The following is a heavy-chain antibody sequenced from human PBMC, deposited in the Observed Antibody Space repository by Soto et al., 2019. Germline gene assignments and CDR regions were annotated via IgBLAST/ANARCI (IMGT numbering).Heavy chain of an antibody. CDR3: AKDMRLGYCSGGSCQGVDY. Sequence: GGPLRLSCAASGFTFSSYGMHWVRQPPGKGLEWVAVISYDGSNKYYADSVKGRFTISRDNSKNTLYLQMNSLRAEDTAVYYCAKDMRLGYCSGGSCQGVDYWGQGTLVTVSS. V-gene: IGHV3-30*18. J-gene: IGHJ4*02. CDR1: GFTFSSYG. CDR2: ISYDGSNK. D-gene: IGHD2-15*01.